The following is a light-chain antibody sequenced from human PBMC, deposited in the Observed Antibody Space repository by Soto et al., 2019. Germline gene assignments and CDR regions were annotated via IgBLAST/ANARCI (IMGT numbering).Light chain of an antibody. J-gene: IGKJ5*01. CDR3: QQSYSTPT. CDR2: AAS. V-gene: IGKV1-39*01. CDR1: QSISSY. Sequence: DIQMTQSPSSLSASVGDRVTITCRASQSISSYLTWYQQKPGKAPKLLIYAASSLQSGVPSRCSGSGSGTDFTLTISSLQPEDFATDYCQQSYSTPTFGQGTRLEIK.